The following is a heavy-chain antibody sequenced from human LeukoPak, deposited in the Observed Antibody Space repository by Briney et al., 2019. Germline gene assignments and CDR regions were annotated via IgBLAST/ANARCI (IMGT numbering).Heavy chain of an antibody. J-gene: IGHJ4*02. CDR2: ISSSSSYI. CDR1: GFTFSSYS. D-gene: IGHD5-18*01. Sequence: GGSLRLSCAASGFTFSSYSMNWVRQAPGKGLEWVSSISSSSSYIYYADSVKGRFTISRDNAKNSLYLQMNSLRAEDTAVYYCARGRRERVDTAMVTELSRPDYWGQGTLVTVSS. V-gene: IGHV3-21*01. CDR3: ARGRRERVDTAMVTELSRPDY.